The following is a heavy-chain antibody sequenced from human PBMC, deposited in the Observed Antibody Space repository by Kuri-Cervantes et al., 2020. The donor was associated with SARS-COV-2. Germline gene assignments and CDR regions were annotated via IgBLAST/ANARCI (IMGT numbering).Heavy chain of an antibody. D-gene: IGHD3-10*01. V-gene: IGHV3-74*01. CDR3: ARAAGRMVRPIDY. CDR1: GFTFSSYW. CDR2: INSDGSST. Sequence: LSLTCAASGFTFSSYWMHWVHQAPGKGLVWVSRINSDGSSTSYADSVKGRFTISRDNAKNSLYLQMNSLRAEDTAVYYCARAAGRMVRPIDYWGQGTLVTVSS. J-gene: IGHJ4*02.